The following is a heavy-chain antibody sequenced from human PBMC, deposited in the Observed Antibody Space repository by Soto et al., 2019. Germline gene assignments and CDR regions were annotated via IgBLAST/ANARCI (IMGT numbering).Heavy chain of an antibody. V-gene: IGHV4-4*02. CDR2: IYHSGST. CDR3: ARGYSSGWYYFDY. J-gene: IGHJ4*02. Sequence: NLSETLSLTCAVSGGSISSSNWWSWVRQPPGKGLEWIGEIYHSGSTNYNPSLKSRVTISVDKSKNQFSLKLSSVTAADTAVYYCARGYSSGWYYFDYWGQGTLVTVSS. D-gene: IGHD6-19*01. CDR1: GGSISSSNW.